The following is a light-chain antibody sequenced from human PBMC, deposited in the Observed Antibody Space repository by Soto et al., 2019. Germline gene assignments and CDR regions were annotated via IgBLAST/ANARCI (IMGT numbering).Light chain of an antibody. J-gene: IGLJ2*01. CDR3: GTWDSSLSAVV. V-gene: IGLV1-51*01. CDR1: SSNIGNNY. Sequence: QSMLTQPPSVSAAPGQKVTISCSGSSSNIGNNYVSWYQHLPGTAPKLLISDNSEQPSGIPDRFSGSKSGTSATLAITGLQNGDEADYFCGTWDSSLSAVVFGGGTKLTVL. CDR2: DNS.